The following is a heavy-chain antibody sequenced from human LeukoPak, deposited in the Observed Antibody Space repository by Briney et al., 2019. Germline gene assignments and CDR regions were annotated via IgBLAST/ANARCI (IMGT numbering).Heavy chain of an antibody. D-gene: IGHD5-24*01. CDR2: ISAYNGNT. Sequence: ASVKVSCKASGYTFTSYXXXXXXRAPGQGLEWMGWISAYNGNTXXAQKLQGRVXXXXDTSTSTAYMELRSLRSDDTAVYYCARSNGYLFDYWGQGTLVTVSS. CDR3: ARSNGYLFDY. J-gene: IGHJ4*02. CDR1: GYTFTSYX. V-gene: IGHV1-18*01.